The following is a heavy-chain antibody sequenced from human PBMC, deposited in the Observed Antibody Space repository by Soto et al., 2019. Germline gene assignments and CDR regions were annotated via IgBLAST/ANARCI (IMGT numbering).Heavy chain of an antibody. CDR3: AKDSWYLDL. CDR1: GFVFTNFW. J-gene: IGHJ5*02. Sequence: PGGSLRLSCEASGFVFTNFWMHWVRHVPGKGLVWVARIDTSGHSTNYAEPVKGRFTISRDNAKNTVSLQMNSLRVEDTGVYYCAKDSWYLDLWSQGSQVTVSS. D-gene: IGHD6-13*01. CDR2: IDTSGHST. V-gene: IGHV3-74*01.